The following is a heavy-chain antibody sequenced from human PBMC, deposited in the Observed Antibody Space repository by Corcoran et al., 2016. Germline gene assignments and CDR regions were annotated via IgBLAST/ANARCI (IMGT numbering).Heavy chain of an antibody. Sequence: EVQLVESGGGLVQPGGSLRLSCAASGFTFSSYWMHWVRQAPGKGLVWVSRINSDGSSTSYGGSVKGRFTISRDNAKNTLYLQMNSLRDEDTAMYYCARGLMTTVTHYYYYCMDVWCQGTTVTVS. V-gene: IGHV3-74*01. J-gene: IGHJ6*02. CDR1: GFTFSSYW. CDR2: INSDGSST. CDR3: ARGLMTTVTHYYYYCMDV. D-gene: IGHD4-4*01.